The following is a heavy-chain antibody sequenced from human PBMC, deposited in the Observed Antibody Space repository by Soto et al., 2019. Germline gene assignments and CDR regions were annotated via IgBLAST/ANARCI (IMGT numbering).Heavy chain of an antibody. CDR3: AANWRLLWFGEGYYYMDV. V-gene: IGHV3-21*01. J-gene: IGHJ6*03. D-gene: IGHD3-10*01. CDR1: GFTFSSYS. Sequence: GGSLRLSCAASGFTFSSYSMNWVRQAPGKGLEWVSSISSSSSYIYYADSVKGRFTISRDNAKNSLYLQMNSLRAEDTAVYYCAANWRLLWFGEGYYYMDVWGKGTTVTVSS. CDR2: ISSSSSYI.